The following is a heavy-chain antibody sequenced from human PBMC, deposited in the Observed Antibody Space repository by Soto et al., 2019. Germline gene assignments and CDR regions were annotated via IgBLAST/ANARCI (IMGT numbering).Heavy chain of an antibody. CDR2: ISGYNGDT. V-gene: IGHV1-18*01. CDR3: AKNWHPPFYYYSIEV. CDR1: GYTFSRYG. J-gene: IGHJ6*02. Sequence: QGQLVQSGPEVKKPGASVKVSCKTSGYTFSRYGISWVRQSPGQGLEWMGWISGYNGDTNYAQKVQGRVTMTIDTSNYTRHMEFRSLTSDETAINYCAKNWHPPFYYYSIEVWGQGTNVTVPS.